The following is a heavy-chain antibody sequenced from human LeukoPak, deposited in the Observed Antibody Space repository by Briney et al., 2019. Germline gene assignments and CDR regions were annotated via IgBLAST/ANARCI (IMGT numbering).Heavy chain of an antibody. CDR3: ARNPGTSALDY. Sequence: SETLSLTCTVSGVSISSNSQYWAWIRQPPGKGLEWLGTISYSGSTHYNPSLKSRVTISLDTTKNQFSLKLSSMTAADTAVYYCARNPGTSALDYWGQGTLVTVSS. CDR2: ISYSGST. J-gene: IGHJ4*02. CDR1: GVSISSNSQY. V-gene: IGHV4-39*01.